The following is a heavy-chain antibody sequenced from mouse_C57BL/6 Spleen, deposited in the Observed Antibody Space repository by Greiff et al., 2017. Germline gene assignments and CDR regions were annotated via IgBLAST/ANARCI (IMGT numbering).Heavy chain of an antibody. Sequence: EVMLVESGGGLVKPGGSLKLSCAASGFTFSSYTMSWVRQTPEKRLEWVATISGGGGNTYYPDSVKGRFTISRDNAKNTLYLQMSSLRSEDTALYYCARQGHGYFDVWGTGTTVTVSS. CDR2: ISGGGGNT. D-gene: IGHD3-3*01. V-gene: IGHV5-9*01. CDR1: GFTFSSYT. CDR3: ARQGHGYFDV. J-gene: IGHJ1*03.